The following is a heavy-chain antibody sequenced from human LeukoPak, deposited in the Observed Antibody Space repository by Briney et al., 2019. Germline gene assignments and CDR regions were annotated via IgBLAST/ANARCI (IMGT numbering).Heavy chain of an antibody. CDR1: GYTFSSYS. V-gene: IGHV3-21*01. CDR2: ISSCSSYI. D-gene: IGHD6-25*01. J-gene: IGHJ4*02. Sequence: GSSLRLFCGASGYTFSSYSMNWVRQALGKGLEWVSSISSCSSYIYYAEALKGRFTISRDNAKNTLYLEMKSLRAEDTAVYYCAREGDIAASPDYWGQGTLVTVSS. CDR3: AREGDIAASPDY.